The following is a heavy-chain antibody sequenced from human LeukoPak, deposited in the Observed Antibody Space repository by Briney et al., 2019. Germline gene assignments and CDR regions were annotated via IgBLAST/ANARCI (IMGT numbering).Heavy chain of an antibody. CDR1: GFTFSSYS. Sequence: GGSLRLSCAASGFTFSSYSMSWVRQSPGKGLEWVSGINWNGDRTGYADSVKGRFTISRDNAKKSLYLQMNSLRAEDTALYYCARRDYYGSGSPDFWGQGTLVTVSS. CDR2: INWNGDRT. J-gene: IGHJ4*02. D-gene: IGHD3-10*01. CDR3: ARRDYYGSGSPDF. V-gene: IGHV3-20*04.